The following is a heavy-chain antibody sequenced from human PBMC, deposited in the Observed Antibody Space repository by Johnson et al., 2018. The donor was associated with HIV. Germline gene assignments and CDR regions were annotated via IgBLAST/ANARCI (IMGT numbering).Heavy chain of an antibody. CDR1: GFTVSSNY. Sequence: VQLVESGGGLVQPGGSLRLSCAASGFTVSSNYMSWVRQAPGKGLEWVSIIYSGGSTYYTDSVKGRFTICRDNSKNTRYRQMNRLRAEDTAVYYCARIGAWQLRRAFDIWGQGTMVTVSS. J-gene: IGHJ3*02. CDR2: IYSGGST. D-gene: IGHD2-15*01. CDR3: ARIGAWQLRRAFDI. V-gene: IGHV3-66*02.